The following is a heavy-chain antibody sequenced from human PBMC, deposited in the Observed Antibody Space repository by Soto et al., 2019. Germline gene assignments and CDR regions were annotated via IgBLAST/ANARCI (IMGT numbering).Heavy chain of an antibody. D-gene: IGHD3-22*01. CDR3: ARGWHGAWLFDP. CDR2: IIPILGIA. J-gene: IGHJ5*02. Sequence: QVQLVQSGAEVKKPGSSVTVSCKASGGTFSSYTISWVRQAPGQGLEWMGRIIPILGIANYTQKFQGRVTITANKSTSTAYRELRSLRSEDTAVYYCARGWHGAWLFDPWGQGTLVTVAS. V-gene: IGHV1-69*02. CDR1: GGTFSSYT.